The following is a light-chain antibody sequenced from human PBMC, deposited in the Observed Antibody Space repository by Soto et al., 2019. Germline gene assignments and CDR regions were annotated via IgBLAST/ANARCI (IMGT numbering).Light chain of an antibody. V-gene: IGLV2-23*01. Sequence: QSALTQPASVSGSPGQSITISCTGTSSDVGSYNLVSWYQQHPGKAPKLMIYEGSKRPSGVSNRFSGSKSGNTASLTISGLQAEDDADYYCCSYAGSSTLVFGGGTKLT. J-gene: IGLJ2*01. CDR3: CSYAGSSTLV. CDR1: SSDVGSYNL. CDR2: EGS.